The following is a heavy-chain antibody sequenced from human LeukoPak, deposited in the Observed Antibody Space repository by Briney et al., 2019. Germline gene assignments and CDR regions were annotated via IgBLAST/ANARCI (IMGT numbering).Heavy chain of an antibody. CDR3: ARVAPPGTYSGYYLDY. CDR2: TWFDGSNK. Sequence: GGSLRLSCAASGFSFSSYGMHWVRQAPGKGLEWVAVTWFDGSNKYYADSVKGRFTISRDNSKNTLYLQMNSLRAEDTAVYFCARVAPPGTYSGYYLDYWGQGTLVTVSS. V-gene: IGHV3-33*01. D-gene: IGHD1-26*01. CDR1: GFSFSSYG. J-gene: IGHJ4*02.